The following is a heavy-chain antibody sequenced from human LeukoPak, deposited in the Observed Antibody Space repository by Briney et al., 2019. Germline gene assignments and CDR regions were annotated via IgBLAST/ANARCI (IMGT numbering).Heavy chain of an antibody. CDR1: GYTFTGYY. V-gene: IGHV1-2*02. D-gene: IGHD5-18*01. CDR3: ARVKSGYSYASDY. CDR2: INPNSGGT. J-gene: IGHJ4*02. Sequence: ASVKVSCKASGYTFTGYYMHWVRQAPGQGLEWMGWINPNSGGTNYAQKFQGRVTMTRDTSISTAYMELSRLRSDDTAVYYCARVKSGYSYASDYWGQGTLVTVSS.